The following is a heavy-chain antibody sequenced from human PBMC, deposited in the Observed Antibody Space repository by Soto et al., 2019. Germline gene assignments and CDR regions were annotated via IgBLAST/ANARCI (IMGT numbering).Heavy chain of an antibody. D-gene: IGHD2-2*03. CDR3: AKDPLDIVVVPALNWFDP. CDR2: ISGSGGST. CDR1: GFTFSSYA. J-gene: IGHJ5*02. V-gene: IGHV3-23*01. Sequence: GGSLRLSCAASGFTFSSYAMSWVRQAPGKGLEWVSAISGSGGSTYYADSVKGRFTISRDNSKNTLYLQMNSLRAEDTAVYYCAKDPLDIVVVPALNWFDPWGQGTLVTVSS.